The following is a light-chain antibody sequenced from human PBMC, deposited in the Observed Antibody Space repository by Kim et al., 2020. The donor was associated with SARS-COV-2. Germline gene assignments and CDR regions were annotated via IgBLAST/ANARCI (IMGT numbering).Light chain of an antibody. CDR3: QQRSSWPRT. V-gene: IGKV3-11*01. CDR1: HGVSSY. J-gene: IGKJ1*01. Sequence: LSPGERAPLSCRASHGVSSYLAWYQQKPGQAPRLLIYDASDRATGIPARFSGSGSGTDFTLTISSLEPEDFAVYYCQQRSSWPRTFGQGTKVDIK. CDR2: DAS.